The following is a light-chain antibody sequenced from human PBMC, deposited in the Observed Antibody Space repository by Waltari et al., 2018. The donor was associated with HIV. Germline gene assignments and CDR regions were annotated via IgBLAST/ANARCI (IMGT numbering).Light chain of an antibody. Sequence: DIVMTQSPDSLAVSLGERATINCKSSQSVFYSSNNKNYLAWYQRKPGQHPKLLIYWASTRESGVPDRFSGSGSGTDFSLTISSLQAEDVAVYYCQQYYSRPPTFGQGTKLEIK. J-gene: IGKJ2*01. CDR3: QQYYSRPPT. V-gene: IGKV4-1*01. CDR2: WAS. CDR1: QSVFYSSNNKNY.